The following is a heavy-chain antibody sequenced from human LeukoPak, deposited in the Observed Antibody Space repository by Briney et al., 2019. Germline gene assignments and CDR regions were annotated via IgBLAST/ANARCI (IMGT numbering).Heavy chain of an antibody. CDR1: GGSISSGGYY. CDR3: ARGVPAAIEFDY. V-gene: IGHV4-30-2*01. J-gene: IGHJ4*02. Sequence: PSQTLSLTCTVSGGSISSGGYYWSWIRQPPGKGLEWIGYIYHSGSTYYNPSLKSRVTISVDTSKNQFSLKLSSVTAADTAVYYCARGVPAAIEFDYWGQGTLVTVSS. D-gene: IGHD2-2*01. CDR2: IYHSGST.